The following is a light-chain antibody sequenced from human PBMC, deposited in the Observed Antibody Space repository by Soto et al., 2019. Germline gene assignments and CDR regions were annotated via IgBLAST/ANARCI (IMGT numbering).Light chain of an antibody. Sequence: DIQMTQSPSTLSASVGDRVIITCRASQSVSSWLAWYQHKPGKAPKLLIYKASRLESGVPLRFSGGGSGTEFTLTINSLQPDDFATYYCQQHRSYPVTFGQGTRLDIK. CDR3: QQHRSYPVT. J-gene: IGKJ5*01. CDR2: KAS. V-gene: IGKV1-5*03. CDR1: QSVSSW.